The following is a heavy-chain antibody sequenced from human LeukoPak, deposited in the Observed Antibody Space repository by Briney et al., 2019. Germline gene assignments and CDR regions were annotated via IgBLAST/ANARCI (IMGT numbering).Heavy chain of an antibody. CDR2: ISGSGGST. CDR1: VFTFSIYA. D-gene: IGHD1-26*01. Sequence: GGSLRLSCAAWVFTFSIYAMIWARQAPGKGLECVSAISGSGGSTYYADSVKGRFTLSRDNSKNTLYLQMHSLRAEDTAVYYCAKDDIVGATLLFDYWGQGTLVTVSS. J-gene: IGHJ4*02. CDR3: AKDDIVGATLLFDY. V-gene: IGHV3-23*01.